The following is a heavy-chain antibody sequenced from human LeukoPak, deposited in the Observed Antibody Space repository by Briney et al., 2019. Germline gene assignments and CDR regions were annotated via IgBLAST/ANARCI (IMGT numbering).Heavy chain of an antibody. D-gene: IGHD3-10*01. CDR2: VSSSGTT. Sequence: GGSLRLSCAASGFTFSSYGMAWVRQAAGKGLEWVSGVSSSGTTYYADSVKGRFTISRDNSKNTLSLQMNTLRVEDTAVYYCVKMRGYMDVWGKGTTVTVSS. V-gene: IGHV3-23*01. J-gene: IGHJ6*03. CDR1: GFTFSSYG. CDR3: VKMRGYMDV.